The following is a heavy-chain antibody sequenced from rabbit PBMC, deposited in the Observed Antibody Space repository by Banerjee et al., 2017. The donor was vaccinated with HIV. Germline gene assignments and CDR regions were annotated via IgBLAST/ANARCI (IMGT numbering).Heavy chain of an antibody. CDR3: ARDLSSSGWSDFAL. CDR1: GFDFSSYG. J-gene: IGHJ3*01. D-gene: IGHD4-1*01. CDR2: INTGSSGST. V-gene: IGHV1S47*01. Sequence: QEQLVESGGGLVQPGGSLKLSCKASGFDFSSYGVSWVRQAPGKGLEWIGCINTGSSGSTYYASWAKGRFSISRSTSLNTVTLQMTSLTAADTATYFCARDLSSSGWSDFALWGQGTLVTVS.